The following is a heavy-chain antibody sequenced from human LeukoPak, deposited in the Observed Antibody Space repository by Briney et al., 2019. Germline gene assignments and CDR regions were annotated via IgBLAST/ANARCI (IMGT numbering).Heavy chain of an antibody. V-gene: IGHV4-4*02. D-gene: IGHD6-19*01. J-gene: IGHJ4*02. Sequence: SETLSLTCAVSGGSISSSNWWSWVRQSPGKGLEWIGEIYHSGTTNYNPSLKSRVTISVDKSKNQFSLRLSSVTAADTAVYHCTREHGWYYFDYWGQGTLVTVSS. CDR2: IYHSGTT. CDR3: TREHGWYYFDY. CDR1: GGSISSSNW.